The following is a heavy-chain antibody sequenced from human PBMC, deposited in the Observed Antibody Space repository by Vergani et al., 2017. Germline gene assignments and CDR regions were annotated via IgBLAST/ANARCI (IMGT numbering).Heavy chain of an antibody. CDR1: GFTFNQYG. Sequence: QVQLVESGGGVVQPGRSLRLSCAASGFTFNQYGMHWVRQAPGKGLEWVAVTWYDGNNKQYADSVKGRFTISRDNSKSTMYLQMNSLRDEETGVYYCARDLRLLYNRFDPRLEGTLLT. V-gene: IGHV3-33*01. D-gene: IGHD1-14*01. J-gene: IGHJ5*02. CDR2: TWYDGNNK. CDR3: ARDLRLLYNRFDP.